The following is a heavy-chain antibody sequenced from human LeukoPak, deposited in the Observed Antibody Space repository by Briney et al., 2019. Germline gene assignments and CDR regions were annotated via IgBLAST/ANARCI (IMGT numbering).Heavy chain of an antibody. CDR2: ISAYNGNT. D-gene: IGHD3-9*01. V-gene: IGHV1-18*01. CDR3: ARYYDILTGYYRLDY. CDR1: GYTFTSYG. J-gene: IGHJ4*02. Sequence: ASVKVSCKASGYTFTSYGISWVRQARGQGLEWMGWISAYNGNTNYAQKLQGRVTMTTDTSTSTAYMELRSLRSDDTAVYYCARYYDILTGYYRLDYWGQGTLVTVSS.